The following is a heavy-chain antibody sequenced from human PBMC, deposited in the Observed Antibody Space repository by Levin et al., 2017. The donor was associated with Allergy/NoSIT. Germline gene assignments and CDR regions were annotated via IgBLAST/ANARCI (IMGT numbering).Heavy chain of an antibody. Sequence: GGSLRLSCAASGFTFSSYSMNWVRQAPGKGLEWVSSISSSSSYIYYADSVKGRFTISRDNAKNSLYLQMNSLRAEDTAVYYCARAVAGTAGDAFDIWGQGTMVTVSS. J-gene: IGHJ3*02. CDR2: ISSSSSYI. V-gene: IGHV3-21*01. CDR1: GFTFSSYS. CDR3: ARAVAGTAGDAFDI. D-gene: IGHD6-19*01.